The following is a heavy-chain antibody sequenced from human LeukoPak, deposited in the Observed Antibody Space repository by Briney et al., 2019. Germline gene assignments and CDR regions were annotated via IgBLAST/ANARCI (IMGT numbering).Heavy chain of an antibody. Sequence: GGSLRLSCEGSGFTFSNYWMGWVRQAPGKGLQWVANIKTDGSEKYYVDSVKGRFTISRDNAKNSLFLQMSSLRAEDTAVYYCARDKDWLLYDYWGQGTLVTVSS. CDR2: IKTDGSEK. CDR1: GFTFSNYW. J-gene: IGHJ4*02. CDR3: ARDKDWLLYDY. V-gene: IGHV3-7*01. D-gene: IGHD3/OR15-3a*01.